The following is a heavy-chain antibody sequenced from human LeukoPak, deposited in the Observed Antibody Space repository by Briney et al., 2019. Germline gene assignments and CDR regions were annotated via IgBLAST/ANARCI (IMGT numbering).Heavy chain of an antibody. D-gene: IGHD3-22*01. Sequence: TGGSLRLSCAASGFTFSSYGMSWVRQAPRRGLEWVSAITGTGGGTYIADSVKGRFTISRANSKNTLYLQMNNLRVEDTAVYYCAKSRYYYDSSGYYRDWYFDVWGRGTLVTVSS. V-gene: IGHV3-23*01. CDR2: ITGTGGGT. CDR3: AKSRYYYDSSGYYRDWYFDV. CDR1: GFTFSSYG. J-gene: IGHJ2*01.